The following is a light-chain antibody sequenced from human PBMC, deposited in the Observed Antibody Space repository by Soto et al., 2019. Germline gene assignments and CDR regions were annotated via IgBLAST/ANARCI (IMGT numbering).Light chain of an antibody. CDR2: DVS. CDR3: TSYASGSAYV. CDR1: SSDVGGYNR. Sequence: QSVLTPPPSLSGSPGQSVAISCTGTSSDVGGYNRVSWYQQAPGKAPKLLIYDVSNRPSGGSTRFSGSKSGNTASLTISGLQAEDEADYYCTSYASGSAYVFGPGTKVTVL. V-gene: IGLV2-18*02. J-gene: IGLJ1*01.